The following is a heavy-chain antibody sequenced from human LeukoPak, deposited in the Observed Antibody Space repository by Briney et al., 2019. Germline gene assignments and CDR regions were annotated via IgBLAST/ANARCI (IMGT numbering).Heavy chain of an antibody. CDR2: IYYSGST. J-gene: IGHJ4*02. D-gene: IGHD6-19*01. CDR1: GGSISSYY. V-gene: IGHV4-59*12. Sequence: SETLSLTCTVSGGSISSYYWSWIRQPPGKGLEWIGYIYYSGSTNYNPSLKSRVTISVDTSKNQFSLKLSSVTAADTAVYYCARDYAVAGTGFDYWGQGTLVTVSS. CDR3: ARDYAVAGTGFDY.